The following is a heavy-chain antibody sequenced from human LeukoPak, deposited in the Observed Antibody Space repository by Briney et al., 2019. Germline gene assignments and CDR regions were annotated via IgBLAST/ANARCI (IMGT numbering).Heavy chain of an antibody. CDR1: GDSISSYF. V-gene: IGHV4-4*07. D-gene: IGHD1-26*01. CDR3: AREVGSTGRALDI. J-gene: IGHJ3*02. CDR2: ISTSGTT. Sequence: SETLSLTCTVSGDSISSYFWSWIRQPAGKGLEWIGRISTSGTTYYNASLKSRLTMSLDTSKHQFSLNLTSVTAADTAVYYCAREVGSTGRALDIWGQGTMVTVSS.